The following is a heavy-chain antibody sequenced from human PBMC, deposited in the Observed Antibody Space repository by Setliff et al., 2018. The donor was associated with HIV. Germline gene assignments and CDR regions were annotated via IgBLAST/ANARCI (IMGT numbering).Heavy chain of an antibody. Sequence: GGSLRLSCAGSGFIFGTYAMYWVRQAPGKGLEWVSGINWNGEMTAYADSARGRFTVSRDNARKSLYLQMDSLTTDDTALYYCVKDDSTAGRYYYSMDVWGKGTMVTVSS. D-gene: IGHD6-19*01. CDR3: VKDDSTAGRYYYSMDV. V-gene: IGHV3-9*01. CDR1: GFIFGTYA. CDR2: INWNGEMT. J-gene: IGHJ6*04.